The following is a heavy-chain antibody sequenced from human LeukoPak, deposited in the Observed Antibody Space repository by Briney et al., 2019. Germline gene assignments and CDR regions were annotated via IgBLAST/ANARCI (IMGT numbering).Heavy chain of an antibody. D-gene: IGHD2-2*01. J-gene: IGHJ4*02. CDR1: GFTFSSYW. CDR3: ARTVVVVVGASDYFDY. V-gene: IGHV3-7*03. CDR2: IRQDGDVK. Sequence: GGSLRLSCAASGFTFSSYWMTWVRQAPGKGLEWVANIRQDGDVKYYMDSAKGRFTLSRDNAKSSLYLQMNSLRVEDTAMYFCARTVVVVVGASDYFDYWGQGTLVTVSS.